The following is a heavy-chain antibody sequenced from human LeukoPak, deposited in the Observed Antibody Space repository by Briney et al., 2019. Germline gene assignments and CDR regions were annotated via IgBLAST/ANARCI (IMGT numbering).Heavy chain of an antibody. J-gene: IGHJ5*02. Sequence: PGGSLRLSCAASGFTFSSYVMSWVRQAPGKGLEWVSGISGSGGSTYYADSVKGRFTIFRDNSKNTVNLQMNSLRVEDTAVYYCAKMAVAGSHNWFDPWGQGTLVTVSS. D-gene: IGHD6-19*01. CDR1: GFTFSSYV. CDR2: ISGSGGST. V-gene: IGHV3-23*01. CDR3: AKMAVAGSHNWFDP.